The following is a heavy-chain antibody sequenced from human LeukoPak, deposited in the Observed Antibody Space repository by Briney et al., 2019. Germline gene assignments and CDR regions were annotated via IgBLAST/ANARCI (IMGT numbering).Heavy chain of an antibody. V-gene: IGHV4-4*07. Sequence: SETLSLTCTVSGGSISSYYWSWIRQPAGKGLEWIGRIYTSGSTNYNPSLKSRVTMSVDTSKNQFSLKLSSVTAADTAVYYCARGTAVAGLYYYYGMDVWGQGTTVTVS. D-gene: IGHD6-19*01. CDR3: ARGTAVAGLYYYYGMDV. CDR2: IYTSGST. CDR1: GGSISSYY. J-gene: IGHJ6*02.